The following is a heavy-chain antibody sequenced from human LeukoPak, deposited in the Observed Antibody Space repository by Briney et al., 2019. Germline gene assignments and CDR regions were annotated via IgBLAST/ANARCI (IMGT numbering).Heavy chain of an antibody. Sequence: PGGSLRLSCAASGFTFSSYSMNWVRQAPGKGLEWVSSISSSSSYIYYADSVKGRFTISRDNAKNSLYLQMNSLRAEDTAVYYCAKSARGYYDSSGYDYWGQGTLVTVSS. CDR3: AKSARGYYDSSGYDY. CDR2: ISSSSSYI. CDR1: GFTFSSYS. J-gene: IGHJ4*02. D-gene: IGHD3-22*01. V-gene: IGHV3-21*04.